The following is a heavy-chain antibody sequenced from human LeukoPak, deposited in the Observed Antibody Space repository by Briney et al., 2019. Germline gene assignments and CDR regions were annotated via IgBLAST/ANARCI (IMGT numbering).Heavy chain of an antibody. CDR3: ARDLTIAARPAG. CDR2: IYSGGST. CDR1: GFTFSSYA. D-gene: IGHD6-6*01. J-gene: IGHJ4*02. V-gene: IGHV3-53*01. Sequence: GGSLRLSCAASGFTFSSYAMSWVRQAPGKGLEWVSVIYSGGSTYYADSVKGRFTISRDNSKNTLYLQMNSLRAEDTAVYYCARDLTIAARPAGWGQATLVTVSS.